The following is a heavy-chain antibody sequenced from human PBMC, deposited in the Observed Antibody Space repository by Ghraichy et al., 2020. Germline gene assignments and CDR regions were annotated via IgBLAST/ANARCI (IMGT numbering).Heavy chain of an antibody. Sequence: GGSLRLSCEASGFTFDDYDMSWVRQAPGKGLELVSTIRDGGLATYYADSVKGRFTISKDDSKNTLYLQMNSLGAEDTAVYFCAKGSEFVVVTVVFESWGQGTRVTVSS. CDR1: GFTFDDYD. CDR2: IRDGGLAT. J-gene: IGHJ4*02. D-gene: IGHD3-22*01. CDR3: AKGSEFVVVTVVFES. V-gene: IGHV3-23*01.